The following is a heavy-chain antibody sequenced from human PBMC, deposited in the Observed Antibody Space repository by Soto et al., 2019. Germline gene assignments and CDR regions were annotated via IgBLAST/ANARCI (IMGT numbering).Heavy chain of an antibody. CDR3: ARVFDYWSGFYVY. CDR2: VYAAGNT. J-gene: IGHJ4*02. CDR1: ADSMTSHY. Sequence: SETLSLTCTVSADSMTSHYWSWILQPAGKGLEWIGRVYAAGNTNYNPSLTGRVTMSIDTSKKQFSLRMTSLTAADTAVYFCARVFDYWSGFYVYWGQGILVTVSS. D-gene: IGHD3-3*01. V-gene: IGHV4-4*07.